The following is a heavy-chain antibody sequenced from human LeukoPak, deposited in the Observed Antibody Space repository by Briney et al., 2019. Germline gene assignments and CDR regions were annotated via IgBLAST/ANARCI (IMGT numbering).Heavy chain of an antibody. V-gene: IGHV3-53*01. J-gene: IGHJ4*02. CDR2: IYSGGTT. Sequence: GGSLRLSCAASGFTVSNNYMSWVRQAPGKGLEWVSVIYSGGTTYYADSVKGRFTISRDNSKNTVYLQVRSLRAEDTAVYYCAKDLGWIQFGYWGQGALVTVSS. CDR3: AKDLGWIQFGY. D-gene: IGHD5-18*01. CDR1: GFTVSNNY.